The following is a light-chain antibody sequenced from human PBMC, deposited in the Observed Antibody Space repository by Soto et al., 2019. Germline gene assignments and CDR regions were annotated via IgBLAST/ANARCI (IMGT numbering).Light chain of an antibody. CDR1: SSDVGGYNY. V-gene: IGLV2-14*01. Sequence: QSSFTPPAPVSGSPGQSITISCTGTSSDVGGYNYVSWYQQHPGKAPKLMIYDVSNRPSGVSNRFSGSKSGNTASLTISGLQAEDEADYYCSSYTSSSTPYVFGTGAKVTVL. CDR3: SSYTSSSTPYV. J-gene: IGLJ1*01. CDR2: DVS.